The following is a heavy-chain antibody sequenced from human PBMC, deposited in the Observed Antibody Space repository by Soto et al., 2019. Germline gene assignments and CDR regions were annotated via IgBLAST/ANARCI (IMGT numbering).Heavy chain of an antibody. CDR2: ISGGGETI. Sequence: EVQLVESGGDLVQPGGSLRLSCAASRFTFSDYSMNWVRQAPGKGLEWVSYISGGGETIYYADSVRGRFTISGDNAKNSLFLQVNSLREEDTAVYYCARESPSSQWLPTRYFDYWGQGTLVTVSS. J-gene: IGHJ4*02. CDR3: ARESPSSQWLPTRYFDY. V-gene: IGHV3-48*02. D-gene: IGHD6-19*01. CDR1: RFTFSDYS.